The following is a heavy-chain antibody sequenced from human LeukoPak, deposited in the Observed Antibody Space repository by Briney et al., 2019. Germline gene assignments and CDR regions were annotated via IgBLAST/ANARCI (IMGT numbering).Heavy chain of an antibody. V-gene: IGHV3-11*01. J-gene: IGHJ4*02. CDR1: GFTFSDYY. CDR3: AKDIGGGSSWYPYYFDY. Sequence: PGGSLRLSGAASGFTFSDYYMSWIRQAPGKGLEWVSYISSSGSTIYYADSVKGRFTISRDNAKNSLYLQMNSLRAEDTAVYYCAKDIGGGSSWYPYYFDYWGQGTLVTVSS. CDR2: ISSSGSTI. D-gene: IGHD6-13*01.